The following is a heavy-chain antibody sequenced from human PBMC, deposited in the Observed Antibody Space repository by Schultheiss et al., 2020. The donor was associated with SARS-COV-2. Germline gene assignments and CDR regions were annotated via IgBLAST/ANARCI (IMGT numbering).Heavy chain of an antibody. Sequence: SVKVSCKASGGTFSSYTISWVRQAPGQGLEWMGRIIPILGIANYAQKFQGRVTITADKSTSTAYMELRSLRSDDTAVYYCARRPRTRYGSGSPHDYYFDYWGQGTLVTVSS. CDR3: ARRPRTRYGSGSPHDYYFDY. CDR1: GGTFSSYT. J-gene: IGHJ4*02. D-gene: IGHD3-10*01. CDR2: IIPILGIA. V-gene: IGHV1-69*02.